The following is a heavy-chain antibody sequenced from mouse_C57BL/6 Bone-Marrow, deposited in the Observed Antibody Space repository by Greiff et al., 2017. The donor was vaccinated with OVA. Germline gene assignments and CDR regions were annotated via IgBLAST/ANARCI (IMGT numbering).Heavy chain of an antibody. J-gene: IGHJ4*01. CDR3: ARLHSKSYAMDY. CDR2: INSDGGST. Sequence: EVKVEESGGGLVQPGESLKLSCESNEYEFPSHDMSWVRKTPEKRLELVAAINSDGGSTYYPDTMERRFIISRDNTKKTLYLQMSSLRSEDTALYDCARLHSKSYAMDYWGQGTSVTVSS. V-gene: IGHV5-2*03. D-gene: IGHD2-5*01. CDR1: EYEFPSHD.